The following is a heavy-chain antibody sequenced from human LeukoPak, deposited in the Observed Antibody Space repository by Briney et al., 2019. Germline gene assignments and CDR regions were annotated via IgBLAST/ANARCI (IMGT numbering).Heavy chain of an antibody. D-gene: IGHD3-22*01. CDR3: ARGLTSGYYGSYYMDV. V-gene: IGHV4-39*07. Sequence: SETLSLTCTVSDGSISNSSFYWGWIRQPPGKGLEWIGNIYYSGSTNYNPSLRSRVTISLDTSKNQFSLKLRSVTAADTAVYYCARGLTSGYYGSYYMDVWGRGTTLTVSS. CDR2: IYYSGST. J-gene: IGHJ6*03. CDR1: DGSISNSSFY.